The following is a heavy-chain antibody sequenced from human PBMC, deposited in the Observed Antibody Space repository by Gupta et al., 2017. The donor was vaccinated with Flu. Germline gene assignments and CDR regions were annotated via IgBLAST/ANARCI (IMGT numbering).Heavy chain of an antibody. J-gene: IGHJ5*02. CDR3: ARGPSGIAAAALNGGYNWFDP. D-gene: IGHD6-13*01. V-gene: IGHV6-1*01. Sequence: QVQLQQSGPGLVKPSQTLSLTCAISGDSVSSNSAAWNWISQSPSRGLEWLGRTYYRSKWYNDYAVSVKSRITINPDTSKNQFSLQLNSVTPEDTAVYYCARGPSGIAAAALNGGYNWFDPWGQGTLVTVSS. CDR1: GDSVSSNSAA. CDR2: TYYRSKWYN.